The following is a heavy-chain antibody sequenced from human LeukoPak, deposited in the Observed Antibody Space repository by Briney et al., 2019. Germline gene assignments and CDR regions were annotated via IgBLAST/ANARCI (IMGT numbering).Heavy chain of an antibody. CDR1: GFTFRSYW. Sequence: ESGVSLRLSCAASGFTFRSYWMSWVRQAPGKGLEWVANIKEDGSEKYYVDSVKGRFTISRDSAKNSLYLQMNSLRVEDTAVYYCARDHNYGSDYWGQGTLVTVSS. D-gene: IGHD5-18*01. CDR2: IKEDGSEK. V-gene: IGHV3-7*03. J-gene: IGHJ4*02. CDR3: ARDHNYGSDY.